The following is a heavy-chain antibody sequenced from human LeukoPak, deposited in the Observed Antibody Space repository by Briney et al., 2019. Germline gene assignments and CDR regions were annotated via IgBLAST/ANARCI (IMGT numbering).Heavy chain of an antibody. CDR3: ARDSGPPTTYYDFWSGYPYNGTDV. CDR1: GFTFSRYW. Sequence: GGSLRLSCAASGFTFSRYWMSWVRQAPGKGLEWVANIKQDGSEKYYVDSEKGRFTISRDNAKNSLYLQMNSLRAEDTAVYYCARDSGPPTTYYDFWSGYPYNGTDVWGQGTTVTVSS. D-gene: IGHD3-3*01. V-gene: IGHV3-7*01. J-gene: IGHJ6*02. CDR2: IKQDGSEK.